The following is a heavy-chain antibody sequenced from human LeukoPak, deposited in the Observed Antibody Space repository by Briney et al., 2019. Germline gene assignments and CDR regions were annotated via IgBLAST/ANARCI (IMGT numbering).Heavy chain of an antibody. CDR2: IYYSGST. V-gene: IGHV4-31*03. CDR3: ARGRSTSIDRFDP. Sequence: PSETLSLTCTVSGGSISSGGYYCSWIRQHPGKGLEWIGYIYYSGSTYYNPSLKSRVTISVVTSKNQFSLKLSSVTAADTAVYYCARGRSTSIDRFDPWGQGTLVTVSS. CDR1: GGSISSGGYY. J-gene: IGHJ5*02. D-gene: IGHD2-2*01.